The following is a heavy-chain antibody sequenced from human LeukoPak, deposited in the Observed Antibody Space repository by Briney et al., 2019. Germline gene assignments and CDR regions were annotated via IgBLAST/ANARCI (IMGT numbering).Heavy chain of an antibody. CDR3: AAYNQWLVRGNWFDP. CDR2: IIPIFGTA. CDR1: GGTFSSYA. Sequence: SVKVSCKASGGTFSSYAISWVRQAPGQGLEWMGGIIPIFGTANYAQKFQGRVTITTDESTSTAYMELSSLRSEDTAVYYCAAYNQWLVRGNWFDPWGQGTPVTVS. J-gene: IGHJ5*02. V-gene: IGHV1-69*05. D-gene: IGHD6-19*01.